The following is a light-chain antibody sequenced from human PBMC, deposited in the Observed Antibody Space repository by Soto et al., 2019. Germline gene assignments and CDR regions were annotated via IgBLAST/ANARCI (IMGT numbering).Light chain of an antibody. J-gene: IGKJ4*02. Sequence: IVLTQSPGTLSLSPGERAPISFRASQVIGMRYLAWYLLKSGQAPRLLIYGASSRATGVPDRFSGSGYGTDFTLTISRLEPEDFGVYYCQLFGSSNPLTFGEGTKVEIK. V-gene: IGKV3-20*01. CDR3: QLFGSSNPLT. CDR2: GAS. CDR1: QVIGMRY.